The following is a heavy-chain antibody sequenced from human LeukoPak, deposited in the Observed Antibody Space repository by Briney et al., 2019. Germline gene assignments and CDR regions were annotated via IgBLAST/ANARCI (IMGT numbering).Heavy chain of an antibody. V-gene: IGHV4-59*08. CDR2: IYYSGST. J-gene: IGHJ3*02. CDR1: GGSISSYY. D-gene: IGHD4-17*01. CDR3: ARRGNDYGDYGDAFDI. Sequence: SETLSLTCTVSGGSISSYYWSWIRQPPGEGLEWIGYIYYSGSTNYNPSLKSRVTISVDTSKNQFSLKLSSVTAADTAVYYCARRGNDYGDYGDAFDIWGQGTMVTVSS.